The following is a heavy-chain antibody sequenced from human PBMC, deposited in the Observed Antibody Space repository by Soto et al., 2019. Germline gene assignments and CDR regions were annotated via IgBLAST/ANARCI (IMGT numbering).Heavy chain of an antibody. V-gene: IGHV5-51*01. CDR2: IYPGDSDT. CDR3: WRQMASGLGGGWFDP. D-gene: IGHD3-16*01. Sequence: GESLTISCKGSGYSFTSYWIGWVRQMPGKGLEWMGIIYPGDSDTRYSPSFQGQVTISADKSISTAYLQWSSLKASDTAMYYCWRQMASGLGGGWFDPWGQGTLVTVSS. J-gene: IGHJ5*02. CDR1: GYSFTSYW.